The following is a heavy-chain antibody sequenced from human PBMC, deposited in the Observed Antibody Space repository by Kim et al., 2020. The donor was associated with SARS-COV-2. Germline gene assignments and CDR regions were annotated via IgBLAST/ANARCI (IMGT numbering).Heavy chain of an antibody. Sequence: GGSLRLSCAASGFTFSSYGMHWVRQAPGKGLEWVAVIWYDGSNKYYADSVKGRFTISRDNSKNTLYLQMNSLRAEDTAVYYCARDSRELLLHYFDYWGQGTLVTVSS. CDR1: GFTFSSYG. CDR3: ARDSRELLLHYFDY. D-gene: IGHD1-26*01. J-gene: IGHJ4*02. V-gene: IGHV3-33*01. CDR2: IWYDGSNK.